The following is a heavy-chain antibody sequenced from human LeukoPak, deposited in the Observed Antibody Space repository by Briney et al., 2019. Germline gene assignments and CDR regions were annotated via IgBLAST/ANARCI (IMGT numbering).Heavy chain of an antibody. V-gene: IGHV4-39*07. Sequence: PSETLSLTCTVSGGSISSSSYYWGWIRQPPGKGLEWIGSIYYSGSTYYNPSLKSRVTISVDTSKNQFSLKLSSVTAADTAVYYCAGDPACPPGVPKRYCSSNWFDPWGQGTLVTVSS. CDR1: GGSISSSSYY. CDR2: IYYSGST. D-gene: IGHD2-2*01. J-gene: IGHJ5*02. CDR3: AGDPACPPGVPKRYCSSNWFDP.